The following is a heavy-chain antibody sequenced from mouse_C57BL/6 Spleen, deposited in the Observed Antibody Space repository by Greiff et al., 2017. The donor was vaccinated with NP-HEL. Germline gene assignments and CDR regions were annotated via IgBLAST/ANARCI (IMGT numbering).Heavy chain of an antibody. CDR2: ISSGSSTI. J-gene: IGHJ1*03. V-gene: IGHV5-17*01. CDR3: ANYYGSSPWYFDV. CDR1: GFTFSDYG. D-gene: IGHD1-1*01. Sequence: EVKLMESGGGLVKPGGSLKLSCAASGFTFSDYGMHWVRQAPEKGLEWVAYISSGSSTIYYADTVKGRFTISRDNAKNTLFLQMTSLRSEDTAMYYCANYYGSSPWYFDVWGTGTTVTVSS.